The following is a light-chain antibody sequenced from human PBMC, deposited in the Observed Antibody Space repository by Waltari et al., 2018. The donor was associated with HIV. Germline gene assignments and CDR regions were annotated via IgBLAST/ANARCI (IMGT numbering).Light chain of an antibody. CDR1: QNISTF. CDR2: GAS. V-gene: IGKV1-39*01. CDR3: QQSYSPPRT. Sequence: DIQMTQSPSSLSASVGDRVTITCRSSQNISTFLIWYQQKPGKAPKLLIFGASSLQSGVPSRFSGSGSGTDFTLTISSLQPEDFATHYCQQSYSPPRTFGQGTKVEIK. J-gene: IGKJ2*01.